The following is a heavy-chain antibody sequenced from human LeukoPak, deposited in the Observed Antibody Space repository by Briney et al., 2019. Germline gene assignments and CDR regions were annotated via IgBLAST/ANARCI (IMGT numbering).Heavy chain of an antibody. J-gene: IGHJ4*02. CDR1: GYTFTSYG. V-gene: IGHV1-18*01. D-gene: IGHD3-10*01. CDR3: ARGGWFGVDY. CDR2: ISVLNGNT. Sequence: ASVKVSCKASGYTFTSYGVSWVRQAPGQGLQWMGWISVLNGNTNYAQNLQGRVTMTTDTSTSTAYMELRSLRFDDTAVYYCARGGWFGVDYWGQGTLVTVSS.